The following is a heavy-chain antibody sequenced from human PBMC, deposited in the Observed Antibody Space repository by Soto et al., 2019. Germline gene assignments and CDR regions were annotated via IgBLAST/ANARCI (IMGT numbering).Heavy chain of an antibody. CDR1: GGTFSSYA. J-gene: IGHJ5*02. D-gene: IGHD2-2*01. CDR2: IIPIFGTA. CDR3: ARGIVVPAARAMYNWFEP. V-gene: IGHV1-69*01. Sequence: QVQLVQSGAEVKKPGSSVKVSCTASGGTFSSYAISWVRQAPGQGLEWMGGIIPIFGTANYAQKFQGRVTITADESTSAAYMELSRLRSEETDVYYCARGIVVPAARAMYNWFEPWGQGTLVTVSS.